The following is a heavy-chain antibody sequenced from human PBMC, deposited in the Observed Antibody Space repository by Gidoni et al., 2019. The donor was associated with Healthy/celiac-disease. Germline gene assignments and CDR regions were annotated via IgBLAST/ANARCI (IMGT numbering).Heavy chain of an antibody. CDR1: GYSFTSYW. V-gene: IGHV5-51*01. J-gene: IGHJ4*02. D-gene: IGHD3-9*01. CDR3: ARQPYYDILTGAFDY. Sequence: EVQLVQSGAEVNTHGESLKISWKGSGYSFTSYWLGWVRLMPGKGLEWMGIISPGDSDTRYSPSFQGQVTISAGKSISTAYLQWGSLKASDTAMYYCARQPYYDILTGAFDYWGQGTLVTVSS. CDR2: ISPGDSDT.